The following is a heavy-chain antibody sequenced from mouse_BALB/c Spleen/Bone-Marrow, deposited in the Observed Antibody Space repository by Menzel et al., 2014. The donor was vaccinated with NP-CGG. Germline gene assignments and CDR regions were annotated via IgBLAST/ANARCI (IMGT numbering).Heavy chain of an antibody. D-gene: IGHD3-1*01. V-gene: IGHV3-1*02. CDR1: GYSITSGYS. CDR3: ARSRIQLGLPFDY. CDR2: IHYSGST. J-gene: IGHJ2*01. Sequence: EVQLQQSGPDLVKPSQSLSLTCTVTGYSITSGYSWHWIRQFPGNKLEWMGYIHYSGSTNYNPSLKSRISITRDTSKYQFFLRLNSVTTEDTATYYCARSRIQLGLPFDYWGQGTTLTVSS.